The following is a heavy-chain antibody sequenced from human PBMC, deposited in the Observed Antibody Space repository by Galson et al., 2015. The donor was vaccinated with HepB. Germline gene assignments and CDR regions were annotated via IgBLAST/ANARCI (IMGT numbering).Heavy chain of an antibody. CDR2: TYYRSKWYN. CDR1: GDSVSSNSAA. Sequence: CAISGDSVSSNSAAWNWIRQSPSRGLEWLGRTYYRSKWYNDYAVSVKSRITINPDTSKNQFSLQLNSVTPEDTAVYYCAREVAMIVVVVDAFEIWGQGTMVTVSS. D-gene: IGHD3-22*01. CDR3: AREVAMIVVVVDAFEI. J-gene: IGHJ3*02. V-gene: IGHV6-1*01.